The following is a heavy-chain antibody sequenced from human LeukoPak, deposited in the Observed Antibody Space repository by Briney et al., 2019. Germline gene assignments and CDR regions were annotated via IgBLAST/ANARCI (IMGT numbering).Heavy chain of an antibody. CDR1: GFTFSSYA. J-gene: IGHJ4*02. CDR3: ARLYCSGGSCYKGAGDY. D-gene: IGHD2-15*01. CDR2: ISSSGGST. V-gene: IGHV3-23*01. Sequence: GGSLRLSCAASGFTFSSYAMSWVRQAPGKGLEWVSGISSSGGSTVYADSVKGRFTISRDNAKNSLYLQMNSLRAEDTAVYYCARLYCSGGSCYKGAGDYWGQGTLVTVSS.